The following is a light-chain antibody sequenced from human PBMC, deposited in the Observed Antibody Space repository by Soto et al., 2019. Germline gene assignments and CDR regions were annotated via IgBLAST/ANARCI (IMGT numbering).Light chain of an antibody. CDR1: SSNIGSHN. J-gene: IGLJ2*01. CDR2: TNN. Sequence: QSVLTQPPSASGTPGQRVTISCSGSSSNIGSHNVHWFRQVPGTAPTLLIYTNNQRPSGVPDRFSGSKSGTSVSLAISGLQSEDEADYYCASWDDSLNGVVFGGGTKLTVL. V-gene: IGLV1-44*01. CDR3: ASWDDSLNGVV.